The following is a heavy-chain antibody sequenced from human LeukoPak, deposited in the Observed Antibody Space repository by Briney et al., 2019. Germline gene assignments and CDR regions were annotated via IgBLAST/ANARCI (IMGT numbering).Heavy chain of an antibody. CDR3: ARDITGSFDY. D-gene: IGHD1-14*01. Sequence: SETLSLTCTVSGDSISSTNYYWGWIRQPPGKGLEWIGSIYYSGSTYYNPSLKSRVTISVDTSKNQFSLKLSSVTAADTAVYYCARDITGSFDYWGQGNLVTVSS. J-gene: IGHJ4*02. CDR2: IYYSGST. V-gene: IGHV4-39*07. CDR1: GDSISSTNYY.